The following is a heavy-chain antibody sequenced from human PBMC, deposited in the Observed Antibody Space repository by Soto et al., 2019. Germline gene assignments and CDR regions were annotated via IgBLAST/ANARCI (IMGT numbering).Heavy chain of an antibody. D-gene: IGHD2-2*01. CDR3: ATPACAATWCTPSHNLDH. V-gene: IGHV1-69*09. CDR1: GGTFVRHV. CDR2: INPLSGIP. Sequence: QVQLVQSGAEVKKPESSVKVSCKTSGGTFVRHVISWVRQAPGQGPEWMGKINPLSGIPTYAQKFQDRVSLAADTESSTAYMELSSLRSDDTAVYYCATPACAATWCTPSHNLDHWGQGTLVNVSS. J-gene: IGHJ4*02.